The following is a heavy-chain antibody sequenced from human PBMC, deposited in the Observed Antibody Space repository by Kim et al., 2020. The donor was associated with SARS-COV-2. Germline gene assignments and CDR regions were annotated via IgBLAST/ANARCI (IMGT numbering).Heavy chain of an antibody. V-gene: IGHV4-31*03. D-gene: IGHD3-10*01. J-gene: IGHJ3*02. CDR1: GGSISSGGYY. CDR2: IYYSGST. Sequence: SETLSLTCTVSGGSISSGGYYWSWIRQHPGKGLEWIGYIYYSGSTYYNPSLKSRVTISVDTSKNQFSLKLSSVTAADTAVYYCARYSQGPSGRITMVRGVIISAFAIWGQGTMVTVSS. CDR3: ARYSQGPSGRITMVRGVIISAFAI.